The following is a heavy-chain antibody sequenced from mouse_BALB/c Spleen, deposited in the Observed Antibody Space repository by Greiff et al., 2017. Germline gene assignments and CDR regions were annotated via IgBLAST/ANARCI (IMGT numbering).Heavy chain of an antibody. Sequence: VQLQQPGAELVKPGASVKLSCKASGYTFTSYWMHWVKQRPGQGLEWIGEINPSNGRTNYNEKFKSKATMTVDKYSSTAYMELARLTSEDSAIYYCARGYYGNYDYAMDYWGQGTSVTVSS. CDR1: GYTFTSYW. CDR3: ARGYYGNYDYAMDY. D-gene: IGHD2-1*01. J-gene: IGHJ4*01. CDR2: INPSNGRT. V-gene: IGHV1S81*02.